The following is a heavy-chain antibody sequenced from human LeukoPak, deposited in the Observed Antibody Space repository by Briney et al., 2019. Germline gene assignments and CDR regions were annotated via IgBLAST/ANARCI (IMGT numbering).Heavy chain of an antibody. CDR2: IYYSGST. Sequence: SGTLSLTCAVYGGSFSGYYWSWIRRPPGKGLEWIGYIYYSGSTNYNPSLKSRVTISVDTSKNQFSLKLSSVTAADTAVYYCARRARNWFDPWGQGTLVTVSS. CDR1: GGSFSGYY. CDR3: ARRARNWFDP. J-gene: IGHJ5*02. V-gene: IGHV4-59*08.